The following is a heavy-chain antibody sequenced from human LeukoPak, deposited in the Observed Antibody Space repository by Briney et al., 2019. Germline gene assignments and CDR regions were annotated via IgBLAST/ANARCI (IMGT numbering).Heavy chain of an antibody. V-gene: IGHV1-2*02. J-gene: IGHJ4*02. CDR1: GYTFTGYY. CDR3: ATGRELEYRSSSDRTFDY. D-gene: IGHD6-6*01. Sequence: ASVKVSCKASGYTFTGYYMHWVRQAPGQGLEWMGWINPNSGGANYAQKFQGRVTMTRDTSISTASMELNRLISDDTAVYYCATGRELEYRSSSDRTFDYWGQGTLVTVSS. CDR2: INPNSGGA.